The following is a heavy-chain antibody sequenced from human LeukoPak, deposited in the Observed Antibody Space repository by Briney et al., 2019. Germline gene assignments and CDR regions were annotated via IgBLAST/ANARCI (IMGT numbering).Heavy chain of an antibody. CDR3: ARDPGFVLLWFGELPWFDP. CDR2: INPNIGGT. D-gene: IGHD3-10*01. J-gene: IGHJ5*02. V-gene: IGHV1-2*02. CDR1: GYTFTGYY. Sequence: ASVKVSCKASGYTFTGYYMHWVRQAPGQGLEWMGWINPNIGGTNYAQKFQGRVTMTRETSISTAYMELSRLRSDDTAVYYCARDPGFVLLWFGELPWFDPWGQGTLVTVSS.